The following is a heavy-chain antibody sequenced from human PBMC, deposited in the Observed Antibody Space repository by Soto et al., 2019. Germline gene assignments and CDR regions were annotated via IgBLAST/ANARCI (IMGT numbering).Heavy chain of an antibody. CDR1: GFTFSRYA. Sequence: QVQLVESGGGVVQPGRSLRLSCAASGFTFSRYAMHWVRKTPGKGLVWVAVISSDGSNKNFAASVKGRFTVSRDNSKNTLYLQINSLRPDDTDVYYCARDLDPARYIGFCVYWGQGTLVPVSS. D-gene: IGHD1-26*01. CDR3: ARDLDPARYIGFCVY. CDR2: ISSDGSNK. J-gene: IGHJ4*02. V-gene: IGHV3-30-3*01.